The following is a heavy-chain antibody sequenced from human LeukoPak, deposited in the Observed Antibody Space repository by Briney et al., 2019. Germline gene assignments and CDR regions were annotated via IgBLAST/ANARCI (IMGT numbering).Heavy chain of an antibody. Sequence: GGSLRLSCAASGFTFDDYAMHWVRQAPGKGLEWVSGISWNSGSIGYADSVKGRFTISRDNAKNSLYLQMNSLRAEDTALYYCARGVDFWSGYADYWGQGTLVTVSS. V-gene: IGHV3-9*01. CDR3: ARGVDFWSGYADY. D-gene: IGHD3-3*01. CDR1: GFTFDDYA. CDR2: ISWNSGSI. J-gene: IGHJ4*02.